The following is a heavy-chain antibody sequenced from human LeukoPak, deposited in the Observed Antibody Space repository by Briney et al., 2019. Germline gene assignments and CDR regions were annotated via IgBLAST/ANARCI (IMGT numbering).Heavy chain of an antibody. J-gene: IGHJ4*02. D-gene: IGHD3-22*01. CDR1: GYTFTSYY. CDR3: ARDNYYDSSGYGVFDY. V-gene: IGHV1-2*02. CDR2: INPNSGGT. Sequence: ASVKVSCKASGYTFTSYYMHWVRQAPGQGLEWMGWINPNSGGTNYAQKFQGRVTMTRDTSISTAYMELSRLRSDDTAVYYCARDNYYDSSGYGVFDYWGQGTLVTVSS.